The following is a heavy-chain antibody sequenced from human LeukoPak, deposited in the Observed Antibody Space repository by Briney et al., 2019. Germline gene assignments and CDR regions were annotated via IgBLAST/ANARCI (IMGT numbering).Heavy chain of an antibody. Sequence: GGSLRLSCAASEFTFSSYGIHWVRQAPGKGLEWVAVISYDGSNKYYADSVKGRLTISRDNSKNTLYLQMNSLRAEDTAVYYCARDNGYCSSTSCQINDAFDIWGQGTMVTVSS. CDR3: ARDNGYCSSTSCQINDAFDI. V-gene: IGHV3-30*03. CDR1: EFTFSSYG. CDR2: ISYDGSNK. D-gene: IGHD2-2*03. J-gene: IGHJ3*02.